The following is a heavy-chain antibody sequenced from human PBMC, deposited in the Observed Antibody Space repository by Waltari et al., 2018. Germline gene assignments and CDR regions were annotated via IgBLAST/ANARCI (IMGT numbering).Heavy chain of an antibody. J-gene: IGHJ3*02. CDR2: VWSDGNEK. CDR3: AKEQEAFDI. Sequence: QLQLVESGGGVVQPGKSLRLSCAASGFPRSSYFMNGVRQAPGKGLEGVAVVWSDGNEKYYGDSVKGRFTISRDNSKKIVYLQMNSLRAEDTAVYFCAKEQEAFDIWGQGTVVTVS. CDR1: GFPRSSYF. V-gene: IGHV3-33*06.